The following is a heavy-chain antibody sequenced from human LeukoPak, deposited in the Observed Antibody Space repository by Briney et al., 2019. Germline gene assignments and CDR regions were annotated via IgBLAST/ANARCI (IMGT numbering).Heavy chain of an antibody. V-gene: IGHV3-9*01. CDR3: PRDEYCSGGSCKGDFYY. Sequence: PGGSLRLSCAASGFTFDDYAMHWVRHAPGEGLEWVSGISWNSGSIGYADTVKGRFTISRDNAKNSLYLQMNSLRAEDTGVCYGPRDEYCSGGSCKGDFYYWGQGTLVTVSS. CDR2: ISWNSGSI. CDR1: GFTFDDYA. J-gene: IGHJ4*02. D-gene: IGHD2-15*01.